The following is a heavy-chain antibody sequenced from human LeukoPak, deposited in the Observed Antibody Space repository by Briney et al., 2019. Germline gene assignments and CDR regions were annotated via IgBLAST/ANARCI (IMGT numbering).Heavy chain of an antibody. CDR1: AFTFSTYS. D-gene: IGHD6-19*01. CDR3: VRDSRQSTGWHFDY. J-gene: IGHJ4*02. CDR2: ISSSSSYI. Sequence: GGSLRLSCAASAFTFSTYSMNWVRQAPGKGLEWVSSISSSSSYIYYADSVKGRFTISRDNSKNTLYLQMDSLRAEDTAIYYCVRDSRQSTGWHFDYWGQGTLVTVSS. V-gene: IGHV3-21*01.